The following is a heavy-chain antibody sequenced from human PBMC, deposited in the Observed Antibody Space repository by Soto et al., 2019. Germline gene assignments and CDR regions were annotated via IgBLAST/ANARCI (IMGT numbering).Heavy chain of an antibody. J-gene: IGHJ3*02. CDR3: ARDDSFAFVI. CDR1: GFTFTSYS. D-gene: IGHD2-21*01. CDR2: IRGTT. Sequence: EVQLVESGGGLVQPGGSLRLSCAASGFTFTSYSMNWVRQAPGKGLEWVSYIRGTTHYADSVKGRFTISRDNARSSLYLQMNSLRADDTAVYYCARDDSFAFVIWGKGTMVTVSS. V-gene: IGHV3-48*01.